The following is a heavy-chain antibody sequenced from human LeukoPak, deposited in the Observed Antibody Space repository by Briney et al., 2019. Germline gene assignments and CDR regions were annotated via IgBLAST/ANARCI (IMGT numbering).Heavy chain of an antibody. CDR2: INPNSGGT. CDR3: ARAYYYGGSGYYSYDY. V-gene: IGHV1-2*06. D-gene: IGHD3-22*01. Sequence: ASVKVSCKASGYTFTGYYMHWVRQAPGQGLEWMGRINPNSGGTNYAQKFQGRVTMTRDTSISTAYMELSRLRSDDTAVYYCARAYYYGGSGYYSYDYWGQGTLVTVSS. J-gene: IGHJ4*02. CDR1: GYTFTGYY.